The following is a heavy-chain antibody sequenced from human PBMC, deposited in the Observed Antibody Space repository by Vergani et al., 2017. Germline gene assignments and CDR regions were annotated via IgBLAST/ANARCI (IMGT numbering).Heavy chain of an antibody. Sequence: EVQLVESGGGLVQPGGSLRLSCAASGFTVSSNYMSWVRQAPGKGPEWVSVIYSGGSTYYADSVKGRFTISRDNSKNTLYLQMNSLRAEDTAVYYCARAGYYDFWSGLFDYWGQGTLVTVSS. CDR2: IYSGGST. CDR3: ARAGYYDFWSGLFDY. CDR1: GFTVSSNY. D-gene: IGHD3-3*01. V-gene: IGHV3-66*02. J-gene: IGHJ4*02.